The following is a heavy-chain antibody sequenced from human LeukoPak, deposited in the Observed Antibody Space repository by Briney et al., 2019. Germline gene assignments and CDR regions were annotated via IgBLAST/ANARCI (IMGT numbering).Heavy chain of an antibody. Sequence: SETLSLTCTVSGGSISSYYWSWIRQPPGKGLEWIGYIYYSGSTNYHPSLKSRVTILEDMSKNQFSLRLNSVTAADTAVYYCARGVKSGGYYDYWGQGTLVTVSS. J-gene: IGHJ4*02. V-gene: IGHV4-59*08. CDR1: GGSISSYY. CDR2: IYYSGST. CDR3: ARGVKSGGYYDY. D-gene: IGHD2-15*01.